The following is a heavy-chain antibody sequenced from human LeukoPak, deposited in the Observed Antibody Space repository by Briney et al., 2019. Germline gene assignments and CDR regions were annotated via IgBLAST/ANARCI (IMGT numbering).Heavy chain of an antibody. CDR1: GGSISSSSYH. J-gene: IGHJ5*02. V-gene: IGHV4-39*01. CDR3: ARQGANYDSSGYYYSILYNWFDP. CDR2: IYYSGST. Sequence: SETLSLTCTVSGGSISSSSYHWGWIRQPPGKGLEWIGSIYYSGSTYYNPSLKSRVTISVDTSKNQFSLKLSSVTAADTAVYYCARQGANYDSSGYYYSILYNWFDPWGQGTLVTVSS. D-gene: IGHD3-22*01.